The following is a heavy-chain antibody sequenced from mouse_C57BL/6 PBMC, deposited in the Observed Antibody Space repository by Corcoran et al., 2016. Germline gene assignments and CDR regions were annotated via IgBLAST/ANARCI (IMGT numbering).Heavy chain of an antibody. J-gene: IGHJ1*03. CDR3: ADGYWYIDV. V-gene: IGHV1-26*01. CDR1: GYTFTDYY. D-gene: IGHD2-3*01. CDR2: INPNNGGT. Sequence: EVQLQQSGPELVKPGASVKISCKASGYTFTDYYMNGVKQSHGKSLEWIGDINPNNGGTSYNQKFKGKATLTVDKSSSTAYMELRSLTSEDSAVYYCADGYWYIDVWSTGTTVTVSS.